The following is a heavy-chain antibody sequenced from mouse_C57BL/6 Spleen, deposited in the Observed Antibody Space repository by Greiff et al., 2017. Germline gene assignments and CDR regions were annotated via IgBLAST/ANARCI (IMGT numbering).Heavy chain of an antibody. Sequence: QVQLKQSGAELVRPGASVTLSCKASGYTFTDYEMHWVKQTPVHGLEWIGAIDPETGGTAYNQKFKGKAILTADKSSSTAYMELRSLTSEDSAVYYCTRIRSLSPYDYAMDYWGQGTSVTVSS. CDR2: IDPETGGT. CDR1: GYTFTDYE. V-gene: IGHV1-15*01. D-gene: IGHD6-2*01. CDR3: TRIRSLSPYDYAMDY. J-gene: IGHJ4*01.